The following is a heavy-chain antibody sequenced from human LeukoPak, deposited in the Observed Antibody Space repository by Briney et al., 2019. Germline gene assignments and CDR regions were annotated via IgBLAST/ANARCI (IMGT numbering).Heavy chain of an antibody. CDR2: ISGSGGST. V-gene: IGHV3-23*01. D-gene: IGHD3-10*01. J-gene: IGHJ4*02. Sequence: GGSLRLSSVPPGFTFSSYAMSWVRQAPGKRVGWVSAISGSGGSTYYADSLERRFPSSRDNSKNTLYLKMNSMRTEDTGVYYSAKIGWFGEQRGFDSRGQGTLVTVSS. CDR3: AKIGWFGEQRGFDS. CDR1: GFTFSSYA.